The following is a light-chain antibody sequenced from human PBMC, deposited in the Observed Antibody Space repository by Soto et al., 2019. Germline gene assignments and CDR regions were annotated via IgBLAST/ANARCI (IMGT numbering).Light chain of an antibody. V-gene: IGLV2-14*01. CDR2: DVS. Sequence: QSVLTQPASVSGSPGQSITISCTGTSSDVGGYNYVSWYQQHPGKAPKLMIYDVSNRPSGVSNRFSDSKSGNTASLTISGLQAEDEADYYCSSYTSSSNWVFGGGTKLTVL. CDR3: SSYTSSSNWV. J-gene: IGLJ3*02. CDR1: SSDVGGYNY.